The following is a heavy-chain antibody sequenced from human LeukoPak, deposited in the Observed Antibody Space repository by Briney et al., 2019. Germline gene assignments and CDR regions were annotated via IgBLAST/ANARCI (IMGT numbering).Heavy chain of an antibody. V-gene: IGHV4-39*01. CDR1: GDSIRRDNYY. D-gene: IGHD3-16*02. CDR2: IYYSGST. Sequence: SETLSLTCTVSGDSIRRDNYYWGWIRQPPGKGLEWIGSIYYSGSTYYNPSLKSRVSISVDPSKCQFSLKLTSVTAADTAVYYCATHPLLDYWGQGSLVTVSS. J-gene: IGHJ4*02. CDR3: ATHPLLDY.